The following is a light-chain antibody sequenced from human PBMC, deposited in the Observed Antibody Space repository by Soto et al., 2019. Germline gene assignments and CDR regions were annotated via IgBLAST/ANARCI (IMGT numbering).Light chain of an antibody. CDR2: GAS. J-gene: IGKJ3*01. CDR3: QYCDYLPL. V-gene: IGKV1-33*01. CDR1: HDISNY. Sequence: DIQMTQSPSSLSASVGDRVTITCQASHDISNYLNWYQHKPGKAPKLLIYGASNLETGVPSRFSGSGSGTVFTFTISSLQPEDIATYYCQYCDYLPLFGPGTTVDLK.